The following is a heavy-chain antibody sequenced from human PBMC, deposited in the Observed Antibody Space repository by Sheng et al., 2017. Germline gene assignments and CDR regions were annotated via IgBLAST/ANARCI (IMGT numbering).Heavy chain of an antibody. J-gene: IGHJ4*02. Sequence: EVQLVEYGGGLIQPGGSLRLSCAASGFTVSSNYMSWVRQAPGKGLEWVSVIYSGGSTYYADSVKGRFTISRDNSKNTLYLQMNSLRAEDTAVYYCARGLLVQWGDYFDYWGQGTLVTVSS. D-gene: IGHD2-21*01. V-gene: IGHV3-53*01. CDR3: ARGLLVQWGDYFDY. CDR2: IYSGGST. CDR1: GFTVSSNY.